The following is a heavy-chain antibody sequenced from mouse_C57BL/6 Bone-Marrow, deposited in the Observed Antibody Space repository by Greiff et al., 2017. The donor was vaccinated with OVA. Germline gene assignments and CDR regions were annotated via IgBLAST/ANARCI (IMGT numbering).Heavy chain of an antibody. V-gene: IGHV1-15*01. D-gene: IGHD1-1*01. CDR2: IDPETGGT. Sequence: QVQLQQSGAELVRPGASVTLSCKASGYTFTDYEMHWVKQTPVHGLEWIGAIDPETGGTAYNQKFKGKAILTADKSSSTAYMELRSLTSEDSAVYYCTSERAITTVVEYYFDYWGQGTTLTVSS. CDR1: GYTFTDYE. CDR3: TSERAITTVVEYYFDY. J-gene: IGHJ2*01.